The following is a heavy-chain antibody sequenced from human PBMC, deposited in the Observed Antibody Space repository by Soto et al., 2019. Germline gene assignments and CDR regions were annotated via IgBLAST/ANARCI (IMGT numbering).Heavy chain of an antibody. J-gene: IGHJ4*02. CDR1: GFTFSSYA. D-gene: IGHD6-6*01. CDR3: VKEFGYSSSSDFDY. V-gene: IGHV3-64D*08. CDR2: ISSNGGST. Sequence: GGSLRLSCSASGFTFSSYAMHWVRQAPGKGLEYVSAISSNGGSTYYADSVKGRFTISRDNSKNTLYLQMSSLRAEDTAVYYCVKEFGYSSSSDFDYWGQGTLVTVSS.